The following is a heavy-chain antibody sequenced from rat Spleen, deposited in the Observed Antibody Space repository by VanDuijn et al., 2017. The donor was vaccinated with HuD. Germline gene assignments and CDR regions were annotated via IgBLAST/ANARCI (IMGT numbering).Heavy chain of an antibody. CDR2: IIYDGSST. J-gene: IGHJ2*01. V-gene: IGHV5-46*01. D-gene: IGHD1-2*01. CDR3: ARDSTYASLDY. Sequence: EVQLVESGGGLVQPGRSMKLSCAASGFTFSSFPMAWVRQDPKKGPEWVATIIYDGSSTYYRDSVQGRFTIARDNAKSNLYLQMDSLRSEDTATYYCARDSTYASLDYWGQGVTVTVSS. CDR1: GFTFSSFP.